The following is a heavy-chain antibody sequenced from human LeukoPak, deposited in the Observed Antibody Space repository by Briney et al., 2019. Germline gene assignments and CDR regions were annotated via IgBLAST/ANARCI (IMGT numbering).Heavy chain of an antibody. J-gene: IGHJ4*02. CDR2: FNHEDAET. Sequence: EASVKVSCKVSGYTLTEISMHWVRQAPGRGLEWMGGFNHEDAETIYARSFQGRLTVTEDTSTDTAYMELSSLRSEDTAMYYCATEIVGYGDVHYFDSWGQGTLVTVSS. CDR3: ATEIVGYGDVHYFDS. D-gene: IGHD4-17*01. CDR1: GYTLTEIS. V-gene: IGHV1-24*01.